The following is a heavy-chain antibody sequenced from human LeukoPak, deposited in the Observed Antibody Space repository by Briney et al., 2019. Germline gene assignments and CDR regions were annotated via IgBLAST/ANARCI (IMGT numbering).Heavy chain of an antibody. V-gene: IGHV4-59*01. D-gene: IGHD1-1*01. CDR3: ARDQSLSGLDAFDI. CDR2: IYYGGST. J-gene: IGHJ3*02. Sequence: SETLSLTCTVSGGSISSYYWSWIRQPPGKALEWIGYIYYGGSTNYNPSLKSRVTISVDTSKNQFSLKLCSVTSADTAVYYCARDQSLSGLDAFDIWGQGTMVTVSS. CDR1: GGSISSYY.